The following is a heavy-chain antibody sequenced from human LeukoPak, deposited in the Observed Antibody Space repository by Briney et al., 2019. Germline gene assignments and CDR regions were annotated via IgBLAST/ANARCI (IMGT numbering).Heavy chain of an antibody. D-gene: IGHD1-26*01. CDR2: IYYSGST. CDR3: ARHLVWATNYFDY. Sequence: SEALSLTRTVSGGSISSYYWSWIRQPPGKGLGWSGYIYYSGSTNYNPSLKSRVTISVDTSKNQFSLKLSSVTAADTAVYYCARHLVWATNYFDYWGQGTLVTVSS. J-gene: IGHJ4*02. V-gene: IGHV4-59*08. CDR1: GGSISSYY.